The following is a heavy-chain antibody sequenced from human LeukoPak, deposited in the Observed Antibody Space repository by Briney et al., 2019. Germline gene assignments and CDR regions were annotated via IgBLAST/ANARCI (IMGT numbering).Heavy chain of an antibody. CDR3: ASSLNTVMISPYFLEY. CDR1: GFTSCDYI. V-gene: IGHV3-11*04. Sequence: GGSLRLSCADPGFTSCDYIMTWVCQAPGKGLEWVSYTTSVGYSTFYADSVKGRFTISRDNDKNSLFLYMNSLKAEDTAVYCCASSLNTVMISPYFLEYWGQGTMVPVSS. CDR2: TTSVGYST. D-gene: IGHD5-18*01. J-gene: IGHJ4*02.